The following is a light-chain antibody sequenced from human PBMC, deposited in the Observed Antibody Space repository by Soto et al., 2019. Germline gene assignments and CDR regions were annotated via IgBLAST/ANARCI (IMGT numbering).Light chain of an antibody. V-gene: IGKV3-15*01. CDR1: QSVSSN. J-gene: IGKJ4*01. CDR2: GAS. CDR3: QQYKTWPRGT. Sequence: EIVRTQSPATLSVSPGERATLSCRASQSVSSNLAWYQQNPGQAPRLLIYGASTMATGIPARFSGSGSGTEFTITISSIQSEDFAVYYCQQYKTWPRGTFGGGTTVEIK.